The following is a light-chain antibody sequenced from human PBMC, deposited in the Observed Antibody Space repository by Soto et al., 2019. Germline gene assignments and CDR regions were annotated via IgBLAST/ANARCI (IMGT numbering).Light chain of an antibody. V-gene: IGLV1-47*02. CDR2: FDN. Sequence: QSVLTQPPSASRTPGQRVTISCSGSSSNIGSNYVYWYQQLPGTAPKLLIYFDNQRPSGVPDRFSGSKSGTSASLAISGLLSEDEADYYCAAWDDSLSGVVFGGGTKVTVL. CDR1: SSNIGSNY. J-gene: IGLJ2*01. CDR3: AAWDDSLSGVV.